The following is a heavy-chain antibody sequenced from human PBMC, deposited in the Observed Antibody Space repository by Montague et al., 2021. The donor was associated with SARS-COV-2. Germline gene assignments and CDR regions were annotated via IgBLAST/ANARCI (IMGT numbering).Heavy chain of an antibody. CDR1: GFSFSNSW. Sequence: SLRLSCAASGFSFSNSWMTWVRQAPGKGLEWLANINEDGSVTNYAGSVKGRFTISRDNTKRSLYLQMNSLRADETAIYYCARDPESGALDYWGQGTLVTVSS. D-gene: IGHD4-17*01. CDR3: ARDPESGALDY. V-gene: IGHV3-7*01. J-gene: IGHJ4*02. CDR2: INEDGSVT.